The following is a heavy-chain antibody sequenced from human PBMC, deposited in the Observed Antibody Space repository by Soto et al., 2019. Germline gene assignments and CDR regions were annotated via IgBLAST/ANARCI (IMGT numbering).Heavy chain of an antibody. D-gene: IGHD3-22*01. CDR3: ARASGIGVGYTSY. CDR1: GYIFSNYG. J-gene: IGHJ4*02. Sequence: QIQLVQSGAEVKKPGASARVSCKASGYIFSNYGISWMRQVPGQGLEWMGWVSSFNGKSNYTQKFQGRVTMTTDTSTNTVYMELMSLRSDDTAVYYCARASGIGVGYTSYWGQGTLVTVSS. CDR2: VSSFNGKS. V-gene: IGHV1-18*01.